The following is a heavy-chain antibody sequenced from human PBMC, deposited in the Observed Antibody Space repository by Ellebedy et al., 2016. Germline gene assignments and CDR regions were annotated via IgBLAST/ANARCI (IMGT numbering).Heavy chain of an antibody. V-gene: IGHV3-23*01. CDR3: ARQEKISYYFDY. CDR2: ISGSGGST. Sequence: GESLKISXAASGFTFSSYAMSWVRQAPGKGLEWVSAISGSGGSTYYADSVKGRFTISRDNAQNSLYLQMNSLRAEDTAVYYCARQEKISYYFDYWGQGTLVTVSS. CDR1: GFTFSSYA. J-gene: IGHJ4*02.